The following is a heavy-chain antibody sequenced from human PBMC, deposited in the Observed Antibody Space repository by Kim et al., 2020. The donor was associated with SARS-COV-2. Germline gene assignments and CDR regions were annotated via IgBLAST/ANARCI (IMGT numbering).Heavy chain of an antibody. V-gene: IGHV4-59*01. CDR3: AREGYSGSPHPGAFDI. D-gene: IGHD1-26*01. Sequence: SRTSRVTISVDTSKNQFSLKLSSVTAADTAVYYCAREGYSGSPHPGAFDIWGQGTMVTVSS. J-gene: IGHJ3*02.